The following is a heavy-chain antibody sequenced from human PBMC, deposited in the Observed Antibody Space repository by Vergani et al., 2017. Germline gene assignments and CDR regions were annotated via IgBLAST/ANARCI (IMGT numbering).Heavy chain of an antibody. J-gene: IGHJ4*02. Sequence: QVQLQQWGAGLLKPSETLSLTCAVYGGSFSGYYWSWIRQPPGKGLEWIGEINHSGSTNYNPSLKSRVTISVDTSKNQFSLKLSSVTAADTAVYYCARLRIAAAGVLDYWGQGTLVTVSS. D-gene: IGHD6-13*01. V-gene: IGHV4-34*01. CDR2: INHSGST. CDR1: GGSFSGYY. CDR3: ARLRIAAAGVLDY.